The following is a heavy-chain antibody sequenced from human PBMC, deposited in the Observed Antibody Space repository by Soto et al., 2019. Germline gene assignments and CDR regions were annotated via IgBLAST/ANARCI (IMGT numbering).Heavy chain of an antibody. CDR2: IYPGDSDT. D-gene: IGHD3-10*01. CDR3: ARQRGRGSQYYYYYGMDV. J-gene: IGHJ6*02. CDR1: GYSFTSYW. Sequence: GESLKISCKGSGYSFTSYWIGWVRQMPGKGLEWMGIIYPGDSDTRYSPSFQGQVTISADKSISTAYLQWSSLKASDTAMYYCARQRGRGSQYYYYYGMDVWGQGTTVTVSS. V-gene: IGHV5-51*01.